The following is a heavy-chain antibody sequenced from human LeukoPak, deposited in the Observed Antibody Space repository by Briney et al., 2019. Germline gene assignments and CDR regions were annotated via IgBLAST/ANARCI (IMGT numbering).Heavy chain of an antibody. Sequence: SETLSLTCTVSGGSISSYYWSWIRQPAGKGLEWIGRIYTSGSTNYNPSLKSRVTMSVDTSKNQFSLKLSSVTAADTAVYYCASSPDGTYYYYYGMDVWGQGTTVTVSS. CDR2: IYTSGST. CDR1: GGSISSYY. CDR3: ASSPDGTYYYYYGMDV. J-gene: IGHJ6*02. D-gene: IGHD6-13*01. V-gene: IGHV4-4*07.